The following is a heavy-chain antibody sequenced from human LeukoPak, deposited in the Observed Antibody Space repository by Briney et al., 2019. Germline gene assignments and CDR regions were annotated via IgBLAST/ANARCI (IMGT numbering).Heavy chain of an antibody. Sequence: VASVRVSCAASGYIFSNYGVSWVRQAPGEGLEWMGWISAYTGDTHYAQNLQGRVTMTTDTSTSTAYMELRSLRSDDTAVYYCARTDGYNRLDFWGQGTLVTVSS. CDR1: GYIFSNYG. CDR3: ARTDGYNRLDF. CDR2: ISAYTGDT. J-gene: IGHJ4*02. V-gene: IGHV1-18*01. D-gene: IGHD5-24*01.